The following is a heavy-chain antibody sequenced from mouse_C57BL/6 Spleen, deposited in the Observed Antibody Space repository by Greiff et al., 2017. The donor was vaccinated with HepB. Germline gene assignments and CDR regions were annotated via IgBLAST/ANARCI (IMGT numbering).Heavy chain of an antibody. J-gene: IGHJ2*01. CDR2: IYPGDGDT. CDR3: ASEGVYDGYYVFDY. Sequence: QVQLQQSGPELVKPGASVKISCQASGYAFSSSWMNWVKQRPGKGLEWIGRIYPGDGDTNYNGKFKGKATLTADKSSSKAYMQLSSLTSEDSAVYFCASEGVYDGYYVFDYWGQGTTLTVSS. D-gene: IGHD2-3*01. CDR1: GYAFSSSW. V-gene: IGHV1-82*01.